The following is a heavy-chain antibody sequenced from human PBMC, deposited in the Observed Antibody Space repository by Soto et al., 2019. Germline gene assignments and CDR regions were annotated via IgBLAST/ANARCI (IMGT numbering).Heavy chain of an antibody. V-gene: IGHV5-51*01. CDR2: IQPGDSDI. CDR3: GRGGKSTNWYIVDIPLDF. D-gene: IGHD2-15*01. J-gene: IGHJ4*02. Sequence: GESLKISCKTSGYTFTNYWIGWVRQMPGKGLQWLGIIQPGDSDIRYNPSFEDKITISADKSIDTAYLQWHSLEAADTATYYCGRGGKSTNWYIVDIPLDFWGQGPRVTVSS. CDR1: GYTFTNYW.